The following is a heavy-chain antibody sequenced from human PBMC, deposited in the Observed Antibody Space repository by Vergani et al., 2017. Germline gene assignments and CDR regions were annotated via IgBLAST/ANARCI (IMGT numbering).Heavy chain of an antibody. CDR3: ARDRHDRHGYPGPFYS. CDR1: GGNFSTDA. Sequence: QVHLVQSGAEVQKPGSSVKVSCKASGGNFSTDAFSWVRQAPGQGLEWMGRIIPKFGTANYAERFRGRVIITADESTDTAHMELSSLISEDTAVYYCARDRHDRHGYPGPFYSWGQGSQVTVSS. J-gene: IGHJ4*02. CDR2: IIPKFGTA. V-gene: IGHV1-69*13. D-gene: IGHD3-22*01.